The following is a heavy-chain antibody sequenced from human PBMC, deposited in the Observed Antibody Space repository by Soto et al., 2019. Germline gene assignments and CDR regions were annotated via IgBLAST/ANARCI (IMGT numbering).Heavy chain of an antibody. J-gene: IGHJ3*02. CDR3: LKPPPLKLVVQAASFAFVI. CDR1: GFTFSSYA. D-gene: IGHD2-2*01. V-gene: IGHV3-23*01. Sequence: EVQLLESGGGLVQPGGSLRLSCAASGFTFSSYAMSWVRQAPGKGLEWVSAISGSGGSTYYADSVKGRFTLSRDNSKNTLYVQMDSLMTQDTALYYCLKPPPLKLVVQAASFAFVIRFQGTVVTVSS. CDR2: ISGSGGST.